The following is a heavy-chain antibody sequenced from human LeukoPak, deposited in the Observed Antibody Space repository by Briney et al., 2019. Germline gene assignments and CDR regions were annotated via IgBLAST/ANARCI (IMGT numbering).Heavy chain of an antibody. CDR1: GYTFTSYY. V-gene: IGHV1-46*01. Sequence: GASVKASCKASGYTFTSYYMHWVRQAPGQGLEWMGIINPSGGSTSYAQKFQGRVTMTRDMSTSTVYMELSSLRSEDTAVYYCARAASLLRYYFDYWGQGTLVTVSS. CDR2: INPSGGST. D-gene: IGHD5-24*01. CDR3: ARAASLLRYYFDY. J-gene: IGHJ4*02.